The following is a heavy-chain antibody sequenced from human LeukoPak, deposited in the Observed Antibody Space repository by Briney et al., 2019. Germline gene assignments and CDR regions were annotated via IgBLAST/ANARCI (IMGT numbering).Heavy chain of an antibody. CDR3: ARIVTHDYGDLAY. CDR1: GGTFSSYA. Sequence: SVKVSCKASGGTFSSYAISWVRQAPGQGRDWKGGIIPIVGTANYAQKFQGRVTITADEATSTAYMELSSLRSEDTAVYYCARIVTHDYGDLAYWGQGTLVTVSS. J-gene: IGHJ4*02. V-gene: IGHV1-69*13. D-gene: IGHD4-17*01. CDR2: IIPIVGTA.